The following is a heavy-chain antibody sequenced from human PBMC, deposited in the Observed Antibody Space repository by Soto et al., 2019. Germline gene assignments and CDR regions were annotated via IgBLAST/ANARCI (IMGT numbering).Heavy chain of an antibody. J-gene: IGHJ4*02. CDR3: AKDYSTVTTDPLSVVLFDY. Sequence: GGSLRLSCAASGFTFSSYAMSWVRQAPGKGQEWVSIITSDGRTYYADSVKGRFTISRDNSKNTVYLQMNSLRAEDTAVYYCAKDYSTVTTDPLSVVLFDYWGQGVLVTAPQ. V-gene: IGHV3-23*01. D-gene: IGHD4-17*01. CDR1: GFTFSSYA. CDR2: ITSDGRT.